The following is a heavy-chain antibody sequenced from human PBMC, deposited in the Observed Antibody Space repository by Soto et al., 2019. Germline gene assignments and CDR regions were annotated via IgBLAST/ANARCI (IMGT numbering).Heavy chain of an antibody. CDR2: ISGSGGST. CDR1: GFTFSSYA. Sequence: GGSLRLSCAASGFTFSSYAMSWVRQAPGKGLEWVSAISGSGGSTYYADPVKGRFTISRDNSKNTLYLQMNSLRAEDTAVYYCAKDRGSSNDYFDYWGQGTLVTVSS. D-gene: IGHD2-2*01. CDR3: AKDRGSSNDYFDY. V-gene: IGHV3-23*01. J-gene: IGHJ4*02.